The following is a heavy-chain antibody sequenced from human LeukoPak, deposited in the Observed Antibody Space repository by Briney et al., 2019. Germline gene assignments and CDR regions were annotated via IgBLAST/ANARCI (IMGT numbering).Heavy chain of an antibody. CDR3: ARSVVVVVAATQEAFDI. V-gene: IGHV1-18*01. J-gene: IGHJ3*02. D-gene: IGHD2-15*01. CDR2: ISAYNGNT. Sequence: ASVKVSCKASGYTFTSYGISWVRQAPGQGLEWMGWISAYNGNTNYAQKLQGRVTMTTDTSTSTAYMELRSLRSDDTAVYYCARSVVVVVAATQEAFDIWDQGTMVTVSS. CDR1: GYTFTSYG.